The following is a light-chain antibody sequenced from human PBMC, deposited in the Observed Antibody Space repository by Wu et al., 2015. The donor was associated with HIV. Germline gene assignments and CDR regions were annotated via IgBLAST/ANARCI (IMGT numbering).Light chain of an antibody. Sequence: DIQMTQSPSTLSASVGDRVTITCRASQSISSWLAWYQQKPGEAPKLLMFKASSLESGVPTRFSGSGSGTEFTLTISSLQAEDSATYYCQQYNSYSRTFGQGTKVEIK. V-gene: IGKV1-5*03. CDR2: KAS. J-gene: IGKJ1*01. CDR1: QSISSW. CDR3: QQYNSYSRT.